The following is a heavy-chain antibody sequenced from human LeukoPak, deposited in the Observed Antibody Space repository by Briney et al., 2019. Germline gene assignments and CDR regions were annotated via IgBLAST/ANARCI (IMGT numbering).Heavy chain of an antibody. D-gene: IGHD2-2*01. CDR2: ISGSGGST. Sequence: PGGSLRLSCAASGFTFSSYAMSWVRQAPGKGLEWVSAISGSGGSTYYADSVKGRFTISRDNSKNTLYLQMNSLRAEDMAVYYCAKPKRDYGLVPLAYWGQGTLVTVSS. CDR1: GFTFSSYA. J-gene: IGHJ4*02. V-gene: IGHV3-23*01. CDR3: AKPKRDYGLVPLAY.